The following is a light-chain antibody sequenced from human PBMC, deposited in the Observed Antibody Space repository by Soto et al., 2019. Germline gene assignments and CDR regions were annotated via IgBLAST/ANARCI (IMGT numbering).Light chain of an antibody. CDR2: VAS. V-gene: IGKV1-39*01. Sequence: DIQMTQSPSSLSASVGDRVTITCRASQNVAHFLNWYQQKPGKAPNLLIYVASSLQSEVPSRFSGSGSGTDFTLTITSLQPEDFATYYCQQSYGTPITFGQGTRLEIK. CDR3: QQSYGTPIT. CDR1: QNVAHF. J-gene: IGKJ5*01.